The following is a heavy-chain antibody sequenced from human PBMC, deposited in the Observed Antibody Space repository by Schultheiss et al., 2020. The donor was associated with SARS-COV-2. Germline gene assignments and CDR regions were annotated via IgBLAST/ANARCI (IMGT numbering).Heavy chain of an antibody. Sequence: SVKVSCKASGGTFSSYAISWVRQAPGQGLEWMGGIIPIFGTANYAQKFQGRVTITADKSTSTAYMELSSLRSEDTAVYYCARESIAVAGMDYWGQGTLVTVSS. D-gene: IGHD6-19*01. CDR3: ARESIAVAGMDY. V-gene: IGHV1-69*06. CDR2: IIPIFGTA. J-gene: IGHJ4*02. CDR1: GGTFSSYA.